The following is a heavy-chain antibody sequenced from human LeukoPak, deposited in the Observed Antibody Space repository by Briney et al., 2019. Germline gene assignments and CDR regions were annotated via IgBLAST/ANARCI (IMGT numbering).Heavy chain of an antibody. CDR2: MNPKSGSA. Sequence: ASVKVSCKASGFTFTNYDINWMRQATGQGLEWMGWMNPKSGSAGYAQKFQGRVTMTRNTSISTAYMELSSLRSEDTAIYYCARNLDLSGYYMWFDPWGQGTWSPSPQ. CDR3: ARNLDLSGYYMWFDP. D-gene: IGHD3-3*01. V-gene: IGHV1-8*01. CDR1: GFTFTNYD. J-gene: IGHJ5*02.